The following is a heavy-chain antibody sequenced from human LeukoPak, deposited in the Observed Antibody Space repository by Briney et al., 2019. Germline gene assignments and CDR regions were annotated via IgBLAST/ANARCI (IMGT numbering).Heavy chain of an antibody. CDR3: ARVGQGEWYFDL. D-gene: IGHD1-26*01. CDR1: GFTFSNYW. J-gene: IGHJ2*01. V-gene: IGHV3-74*01. CDR2: INTDGSRT. Sequence: SGGSLRLSCAASGFTFSNYWMHWVRQAPGKGLVWVSRINTDGSRTSYADSVTGRFTISRDNAQNTVYLQMNSLRAEDTAVYYCARVGQGEWYFDLWGRGTLVTVSS.